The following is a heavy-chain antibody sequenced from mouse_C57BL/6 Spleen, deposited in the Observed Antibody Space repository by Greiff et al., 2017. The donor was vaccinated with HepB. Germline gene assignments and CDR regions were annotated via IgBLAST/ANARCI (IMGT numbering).Heavy chain of an antibody. CDR2: INPNNGGT. J-gene: IGHJ2*01. CDR3: ARGGSVVATKYFDY. D-gene: IGHD1-1*01. Sequence: EVQLQQSGPELVKPGVSVKMSCKASGYTFTDYNMHWVKQSPGKSLEWIGYINPNNGGTSYNQKFKGKATLTVNKSSSTAYMELRSLTSEDAAVYYCARGGSVVATKYFDYWGQGTTLTVSS. CDR1: GYTFTDYN. V-gene: IGHV1-22*01.